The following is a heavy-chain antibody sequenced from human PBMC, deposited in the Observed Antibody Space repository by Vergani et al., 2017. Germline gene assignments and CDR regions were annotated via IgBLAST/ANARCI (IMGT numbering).Heavy chain of an antibody. CDR1: GFTFSNSA. CDR3: VKEKIDLGSYCFDS. CDR2: ISGPGLST. D-gene: IGHD2/OR15-2a*01. V-gene: IGHV3-23*01. J-gene: IGHJ4*01. Sequence: EVHLLESGGGLVQSGGSLRLSCAASGFTFSNSAVSWVRQAPGRGLAWVSSISGPGLSTYYADSVKGRFSISRDNSKNTLCLQMHSLRAEDTAIYYCVKEKIDLGSYCFDSWGHGILVTVSS.